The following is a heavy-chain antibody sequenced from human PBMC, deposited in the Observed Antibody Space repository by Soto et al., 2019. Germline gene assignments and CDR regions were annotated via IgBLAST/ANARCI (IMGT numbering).Heavy chain of an antibody. Sequence: QVQLVQSGAEVKKPGASVKVSCKASGYTFTSYGISWVRQAPGQGLEWMGWISAYNGNTNYAQKLQGRVTMTTDTSTSPAYMELRSLRSDDTAVYYCARDQPTLSYYYYGMDVWGQGTTVTVSS. J-gene: IGHJ6*02. CDR2: ISAYNGNT. CDR1: GYTFTSYG. CDR3: ARDQPTLSYYYYGMDV. V-gene: IGHV1-18*04.